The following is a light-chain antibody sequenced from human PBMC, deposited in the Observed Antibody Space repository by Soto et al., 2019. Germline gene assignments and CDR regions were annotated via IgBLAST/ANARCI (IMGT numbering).Light chain of an antibody. Sequence: DIQMTQSPSTLSASVGDRVTITCRASQRISEWLAWYQQKPGKAPKLLIYKASTLKSGVPSRFSGSGSGTEFTLTITSLQPDDFATYYCQQYNGYPWTFGQGTKVDI. V-gene: IGKV1-5*03. CDR2: KAS. J-gene: IGKJ1*01. CDR3: QQYNGYPWT. CDR1: QRISEW.